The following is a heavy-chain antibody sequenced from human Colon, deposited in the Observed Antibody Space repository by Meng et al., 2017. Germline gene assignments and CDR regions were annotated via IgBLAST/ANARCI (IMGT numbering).Heavy chain of an antibody. D-gene: IGHD3-10*01. Sequence: GESLKISCAVSGFTFSSYGMHWVRQAPGKGLVWVSRSGSDGGSTTYADSVKGRFTISRDSAKNTLFLEMNSLRDEDTAVYYCARASPSFYGSGSYAFDIWGQGTMVTVSS. CDR1: GFTFSSYG. CDR3: ARASPSFYGSGSYAFDI. V-gene: IGHV3-74*01. CDR2: SGSDGGST. J-gene: IGHJ3*02.